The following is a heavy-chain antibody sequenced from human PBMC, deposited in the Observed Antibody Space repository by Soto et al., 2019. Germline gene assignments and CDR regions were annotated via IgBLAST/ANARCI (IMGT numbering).Heavy chain of an antibody. Sequence: GGSLRLSCAASGFTFSSYSMNWVRQAPGKGLEWVSSISSSSYIYYADSVKGRFTISRDNAKNSLYLQMNSLRAEDTAVYYCARDYRGYYGSGSYYLYPFDYWGQGTLVTVSS. CDR3: ARDYRGYYGSGSYYLYPFDY. J-gene: IGHJ4*02. D-gene: IGHD3-10*01. V-gene: IGHV3-21*01. CDR1: GFTFSSYS. CDR2: ISSSSYI.